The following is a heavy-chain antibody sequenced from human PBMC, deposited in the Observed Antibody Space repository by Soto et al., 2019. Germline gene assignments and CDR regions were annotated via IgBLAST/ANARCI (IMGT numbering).Heavy chain of an antibody. J-gene: IGHJ5*02. V-gene: IGHV3-30-3*01. CDR3: AGGIAAP. CDR2: ISYDGSNK. D-gene: IGHD6-13*01. Sequence: QVQLVESGGGVVQPGRSLRLSCAASGFTFSSYAMHWVRQAPGKGLEWVAVISYDGSNKYYADSVKGRFTISRDNSKNTLYLQMNSLRAEDTAVYYCAGGIAAPWGQGTLVTVSS. CDR1: GFTFSSYA.